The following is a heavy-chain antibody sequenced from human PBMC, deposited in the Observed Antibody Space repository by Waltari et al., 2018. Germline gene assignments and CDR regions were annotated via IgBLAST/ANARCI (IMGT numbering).Heavy chain of an antibody. CDR2: SNTNTGNP. Sequence: QVQLVQSGSELKKPGASVKVSCKASGYIFTSYSINWLRQAPGQGLEWMGWSNTNTGNPKYAQGFTGRFVFSLDSSVSTAYLQISSLKAEDTAVYYCAREPLYCSGGSCYSGGMDVWGQGTTVTVS. D-gene: IGHD2-15*01. CDR1: GYIFTSYS. V-gene: IGHV7-4-1*02. CDR3: AREPLYCSGGSCYSGGMDV. J-gene: IGHJ6*02.